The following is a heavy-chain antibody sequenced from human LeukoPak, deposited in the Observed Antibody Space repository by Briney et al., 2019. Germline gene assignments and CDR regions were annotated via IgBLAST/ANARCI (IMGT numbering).Heavy chain of an antibody. CDR3: TRVGYIDEGIDY. Sequence: PGGSLRLSCAASGFTFSGYWISWVRQAPGKGLEWVSYIRGSSNAVYYADSVKGRFTISRDDVKNSLYLQMNSLRAEDTAIYYCTRVGYIDEGIDYWGQGTLVTVSS. V-gene: IGHV3-48*01. J-gene: IGHJ4*02. CDR1: GFTFSGYW. D-gene: IGHD5-24*01. CDR2: IRGSSNAV.